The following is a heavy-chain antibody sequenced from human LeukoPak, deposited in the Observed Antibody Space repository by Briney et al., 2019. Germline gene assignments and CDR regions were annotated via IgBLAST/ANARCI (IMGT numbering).Heavy chain of an antibody. CDR1: GGSISSSSYY. D-gene: IGHD3-10*01. CDR2: IYYSGST. J-gene: IGHJ5*02. Sequence: SETLSLACTVSGGSISSSSYYWGWIRQPPGKGLEWIGSIYYSGSTYYNPSLKSRVTISVDTSKNQFSLKLSSVTAADTAVYYCAREPARLYYYGSGSYCCWFDPWGQGTLVTVSS. V-gene: IGHV4-39*07. CDR3: AREPARLYYYGSGSYCCWFDP.